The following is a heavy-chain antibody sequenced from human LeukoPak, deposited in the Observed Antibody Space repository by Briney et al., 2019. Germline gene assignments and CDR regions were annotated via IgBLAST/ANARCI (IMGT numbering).Heavy chain of an antibody. CDR1: GFTFDDYA. J-gene: IGHJ4*02. CDR2: ISWNSGSI. Sequence: PGRSLRLSCAASGFTFDDYAMHWVRQAPGKGLEWVSGISWNSGSIGYADSVKGRFTISRDNAKNSLYLQMNSLRAEDTALYYCASSDYWGQGTLVTVSP. CDR3: ASSDY. V-gene: IGHV3-9*01.